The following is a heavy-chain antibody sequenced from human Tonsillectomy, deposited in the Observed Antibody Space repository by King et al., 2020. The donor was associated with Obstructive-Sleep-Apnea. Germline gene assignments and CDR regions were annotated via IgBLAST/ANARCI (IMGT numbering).Heavy chain of an antibody. D-gene: IGHD5-24*01. CDR3: ARDPGSSSDTQRWVGNFDY. CDR1: GGTFSSYA. J-gene: IGHJ4*02. V-gene: IGHV1-69*01. CDR2: IIPIFGTA. Sequence: VQLVQSGAEVKKPGSSVKVSCKASGGTFSSYAISWVRQAPGQGLEWMGGIIPIFGTANYAQKFQGRVTITADESTSTAYMELSSLRSEDTAVYYCARDPGSSSDTQRWVGNFDYWGQGTLVTVSS.